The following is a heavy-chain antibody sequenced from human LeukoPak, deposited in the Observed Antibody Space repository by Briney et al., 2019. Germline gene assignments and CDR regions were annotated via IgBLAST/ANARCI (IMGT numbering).Heavy chain of an antibody. Sequence: SETLSLTCAVYGGSFSGYYWSWIRQPPGKGLEWIGEINHSGSTNYNPSLKSRVTISVDTSKNQFSLKLSSVTAADTAVYYCASAPLYGDYGGERWWGQGTLVTVSS. CDR2: INHSGST. CDR1: GGSFSGYY. D-gene: IGHD4-17*01. CDR3: ASAPLYGDYGGERW. V-gene: IGHV4-34*01. J-gene: IGHJ4*02.